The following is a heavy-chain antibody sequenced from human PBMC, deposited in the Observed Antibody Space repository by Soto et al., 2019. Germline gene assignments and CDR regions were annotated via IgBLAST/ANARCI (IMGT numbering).Heavy chain of an antibody. V-gene: IGHV1-46*01. D-gene: IGHD6-19*01. CDR2: INPSGGST. CDR3: ASWIAVAGTRNWFDP. J-gene: IGHJ5*02. Sequence: ASVKVSCKTSGYTFTSYYMHWVRQAPGQGLEWMGMINPSGGSTSYAQKLQGRVTMTRDTSTSTVYVELGSLRYEETAVYYCASWIAVAGTRNWFDPWGKGTLVSVSS. CDR1: GYTFTSYY.